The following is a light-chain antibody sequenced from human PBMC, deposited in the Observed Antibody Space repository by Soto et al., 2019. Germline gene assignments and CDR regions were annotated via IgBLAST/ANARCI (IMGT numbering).Light chain of an antibody. CDR3: QSYDSSLSGWV. CDR1: SSNIGAGYD. V-gene: IGLV1-40*01. CDR2: GNS. Sequence: QSVLTQPPSVSGAPGQRVTISCTESSSNIGAGYDVHWYQQLPGTAPKLLSYGNSNRPSGVPDRFSGSKSGTSASLAITGLQAEDEADYYCQSYDSSLSGWVFGGGTQLTVL. J-gene: IGLJ3*02.